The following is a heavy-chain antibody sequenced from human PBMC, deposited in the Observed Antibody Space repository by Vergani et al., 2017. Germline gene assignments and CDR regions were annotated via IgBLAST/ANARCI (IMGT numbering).Heavy chain of an antibody. CDR1: GFTFSSCS. CDR3: ARDRYYIGSGSYPYFYYYGLDV. CDR2: ISSSSSYI. J-gene: IGHJ6*02. Sequence: EVQLVESGGGLVKRGGSLRLSCAASGFTFSSCSMNWVRQAPGKGLEWVSSISSSSSYIHYSYSLKGRFTISRDNAKSSLYLQMNSLRDEDTGVYYCARDRYYIGSGSYPYFYYYGLDVWGQGTAVTVSS. V-gene: IGHV3-21*01. D-gene: IGHD3-10*01.